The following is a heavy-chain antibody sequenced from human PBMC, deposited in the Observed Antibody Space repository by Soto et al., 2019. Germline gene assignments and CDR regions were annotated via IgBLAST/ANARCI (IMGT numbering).Heavy chain of an antibody. V-gene: IGHV1-18*01. CDR1: GYTFTGYG. Sequence: ASVKVSCKASGYTFTGYGISWVRQAPGQGLEWMGWISAYNGNTNYAQKLQGRVTMTTDTSTSTAYMELRSLRSDDTAVYYCARVSPPYPNIVVVVAASWFDPWGQGTLVTVSS. CDR2: ISAYNGNT. CDR3: ARVSPPYPNIVVVVAASWFDP. D-gene: IGHD2-15*01. J-gene: IGHJ5*02.